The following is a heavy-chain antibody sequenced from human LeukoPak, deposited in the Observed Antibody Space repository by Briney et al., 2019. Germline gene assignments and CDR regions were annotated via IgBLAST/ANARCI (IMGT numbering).Heavy chain of an antibody. D-gene: IGHD4-23*01. V-gene: IGHV3-23*01. CDR2: ISGSGGST. J-gene: IGHJ5*02. Sequence: GGSLRLSCAASGFTFSSYAMSWVRQAPGKGLEWVSAISGSGGSTYYADSVKDRFTISRDNSKNTLYLQMNSLRAEDTAVYYCAKDRKPDYGSNWAANWFDPWGQGTLVTVSS. CDR3: AKDRKPDYGSNWAANWFDP. CDR1: GFTFSSYA.